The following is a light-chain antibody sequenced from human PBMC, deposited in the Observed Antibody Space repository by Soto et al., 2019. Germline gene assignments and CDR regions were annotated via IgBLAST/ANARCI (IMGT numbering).Light chain of an antibody. V-gene: IGKV1-39*01. CDR1: QSISSH. CDR3: QQSFNKLT. CDR2: GAS. Sequence: DIQMTQSPSSLSASVGDRVTITCRASQSISSHLNWYQHKPGNTPKLLIFGASHLQSGVPSRFSGSGSATDFTLTISSLQPEDFATYYCQQSFNKLTFGGGTKVE. J-gene: IGKJ4*01.